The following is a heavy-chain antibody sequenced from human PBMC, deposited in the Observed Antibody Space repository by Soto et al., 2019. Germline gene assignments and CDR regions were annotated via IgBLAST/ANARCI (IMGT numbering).Heavy chain of an antibody. Sequence: EVQLVESGGGLVKPGGSLRLSCAASGFTFSSYSMNWIRQAPGKGLEWVSSISSSRSYIYYADSVKGRFTISRDNAKQALYLQMNSLRAEDTAVYCCARGLYYYDSSGYYSPWGQGALVTVSS. J-gene: IGHJ5*02. V-gene: IGHV3-21*01. D-gene: IGHD3-22*01. CDR2: ISSSRSYI. CDR3: ARGLYYYDSSGYYSP. CDR1: GFTFSSYS.